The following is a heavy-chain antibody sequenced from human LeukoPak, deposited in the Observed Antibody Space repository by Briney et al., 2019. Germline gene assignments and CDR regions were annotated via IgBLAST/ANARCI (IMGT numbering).Heavy chain of an antibody. CDR2: INHSGST. Sequence: SETLSPTCAVYGGSFSGYYWSWIRQPPGKGLEWIGEINHSGSTNYNPSLKSRVTISVDTSKNQFSLKLSSVTAADTAVYYCARLYYDILTGFHFDYWGQGTLVTVSS. CDR1: GGSFSGYY. J-gene: IGHJ4*02. D-gene: IGHD3-9*01. V-gene: IGHV4-34*01. CDR3: ARLYYDILTGFHFDY.